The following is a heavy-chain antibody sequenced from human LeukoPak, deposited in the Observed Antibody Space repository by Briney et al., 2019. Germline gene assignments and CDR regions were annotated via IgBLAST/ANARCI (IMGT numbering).Heavy chain of an antibody. D-gene: IGHD6-19*01. CDR3: ARHSHVLYSSGRLDAFDI. J-gene: IGHJ3*02. CDR2: TYYRSKWYN. CDR1: GDSVSSNSAA. Sequence: SQTLSLTCAISGDSVSSNSAAWNWIRQSPSRGLEWLGRTYYRSKWYNDYAVSLKSRITINPDTSRNQSSVQLNSVTPEDTAEYYCARHSHVLYSSGRLDAFDIWGQGTMVTVSS. V-gene: IGHV6-1*01.